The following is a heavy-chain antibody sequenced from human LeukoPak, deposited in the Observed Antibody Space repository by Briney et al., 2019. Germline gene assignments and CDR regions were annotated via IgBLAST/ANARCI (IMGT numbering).Heavy chain of an antibody. Sequence: GGSLRLSCAASGFTFSSYAMSWVRQAPGKGLEGVSAISGSGGSTYYADSVKGRFTISRDNSKNTLYPQMNSLRAEDTAVYYCAKDPEQWLEKYAFDIWGQGTMVTVSS. CDR3: AKDPEQWLEKYAFDI. CDR1: GFTFSSYA. D-gene: IGHD6-19*01. CDR2: ISGSGGST. V-gene: IGHV3-23*01. J-gene: IGHJ3*02.